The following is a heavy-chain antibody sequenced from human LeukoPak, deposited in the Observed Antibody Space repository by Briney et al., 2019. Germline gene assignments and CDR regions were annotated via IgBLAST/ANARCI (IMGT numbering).Heavy chain of an antibody. J-gene: IGHJ6*03. V-gene: IGHV1-2*02. Sequence: ASVKVSCKASGYDFTGYYVHWVRQAPGHGFEWMGWVNPRNGGTHYARNFQGRVTITGDTSITTAYMELGSLTSDDTAVYYCATGLQYGLWGVPYFYYMHAWGKGTTVTVSS. D-gene: IGHD3-10*01. CDR3: ATGLQYGLWGVPYFYYMHA. CDR2: VNPRNGGT. CDR1: GYDFTGYY.